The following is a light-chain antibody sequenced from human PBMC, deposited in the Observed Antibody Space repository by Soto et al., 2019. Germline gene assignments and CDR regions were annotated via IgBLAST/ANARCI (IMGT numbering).Light chain of an antibody. Sequence: EIVLTQSPATLSLSPGERATLSCRASQSVSSFLAWYQQKPGQAPRLLIYDGSNRATGIPARFSGSGSGTDFSLTISGLEPEDFGVYYCQQRSSSTTFGQGTRLEIK. CDR2: DGS. CDR1: QSVSSF. J-gene: IGKJ5*01. V-gene: IGKV3-11*01. CDR3: QQRSSSTT.